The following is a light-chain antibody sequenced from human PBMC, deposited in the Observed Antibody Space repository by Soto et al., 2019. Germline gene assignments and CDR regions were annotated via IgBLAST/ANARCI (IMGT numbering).Light chain of an antibody. CDR2: GAS. CDR1: QSVSTRY. CDR3: HQFGSSPPACT. Sequence: LTQSPGTLSLSPGERATLSCRASQSVSTRYLSWYQQKPGQAPRLLIYGASIRATGIPDRFSGSGSGTDFTLTISRLEPEDVAVDYCHQFGSSPPACTFGQGTKLEI. J-gene: IGKJ2*02. V-gene: IGKV3-20*01.